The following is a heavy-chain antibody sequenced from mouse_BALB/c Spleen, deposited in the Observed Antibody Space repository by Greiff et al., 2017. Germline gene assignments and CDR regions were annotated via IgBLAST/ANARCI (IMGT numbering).Heavy chain of an antibody. CDR3: ASGARYFDV. V-gene: IGHV14-3*02. CDR1: GFNIKDTY. J-gene: IGHJ1*01. Sequence: VQLQQSGAELVKPGASVKLSCTASGFNIKDTYMHWVKQRPEQGLEWIGRIDPANGNTKYDPKFQGKATITADTSSNTAYLQLSSLTSEDTAVYYCASGARYFDVWGAGTTVTVAS. CDR2: IDPANGNT.